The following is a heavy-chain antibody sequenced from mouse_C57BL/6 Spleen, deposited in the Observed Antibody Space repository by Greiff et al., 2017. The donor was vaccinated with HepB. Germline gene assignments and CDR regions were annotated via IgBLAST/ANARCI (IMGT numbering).Heavy chain of an antibody. J-gene: IGHJ4*01. Sequence: VQLQQSGAELVKPGASVKISCKASGYAFSSYWMNWVKQRPGKGLEWIGQIYPGDGDTNYNGKFKGKATLTADKSSSTAYIQLSSLTSEDSAVYFCARGYDGYYYAMDYWGQGTSVTVSS. CDR3: ARGYDGYYYAMDY. CDR2: IYPGDGDT. D-gene: IGHD2-2*01. V-gene: IGHV1-80*01. CDR1: GYAFSSYW.